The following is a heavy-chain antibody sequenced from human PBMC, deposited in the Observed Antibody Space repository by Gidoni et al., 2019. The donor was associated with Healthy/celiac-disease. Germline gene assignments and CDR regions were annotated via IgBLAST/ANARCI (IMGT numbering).Heavy chain of an antibody. V-gene: IGHV4-30-4*01. CDR1: GGSISRGDSY. D-gene: IGHD3-10*01. CDR2: IYYSGST. CDR3: ARAEDYYTPFDY. J-gene: IGHJ4*02. Sequence: QVQLQESGPGLGKPSQTLSLTCTVSGGSISRGDSYWIWIRQPPGKGREWIGYIYYSGSTSYTPSLNSRVTISVDTSKNQFSLKLSAVTAADTAVYYCARAEDYYTPFDYWGQGTLVTVSS.